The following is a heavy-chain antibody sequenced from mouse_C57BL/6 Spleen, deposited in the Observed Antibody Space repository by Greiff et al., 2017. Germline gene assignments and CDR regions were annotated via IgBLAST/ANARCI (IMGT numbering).Heavy chain of an antibody. CDR1: GYAFSSSW. CDR3: ARGGAWFAY. CDR2: IYPGDGDT. V-gene: IGHV1-82*01. J-gene: IGHJ3*01. Sequence: QVQLQQSGPELVKPGASVKISCKASGYAFSSSWMNWVKQRPGKGLEWIGRIYPGDGDTNYNGKFKGKATLTADKSSSTAYMQRSSLTSEASAVYFCARGGAWFAYWGQGTLVTVSA.